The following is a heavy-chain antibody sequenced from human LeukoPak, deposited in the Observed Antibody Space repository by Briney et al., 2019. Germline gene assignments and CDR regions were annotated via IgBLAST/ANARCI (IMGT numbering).Heavy chain of an antibody. CDR1: GDSVSSNSAA. V-gene: IGHV6-1*01. CDR2: TYYRSKWYN. Sequence: SQTLSLTCAISGDSVSSNSAAWNWIRQSPSRGLEWLGRTYYRSKWYNDYAVSVKSRITINPDTPKNQFSLRLNSVTPEDTAVYYCAREGEGRPLQGHGPFDIWGQGTMVTVSS. D-gene: IGHD3-16*01. J-gene: IGHJ3*02. CDR3: AREGEGRPLQGHGPFDI.